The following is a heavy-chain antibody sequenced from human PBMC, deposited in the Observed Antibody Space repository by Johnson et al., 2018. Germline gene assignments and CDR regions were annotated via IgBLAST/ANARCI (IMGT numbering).Heavy chain of an antibody. Sequence: VQLVQSGGGLVKPGGSLRLSCAASGFTFSSYSMNWVRQAPGKGLEWVSSIGHSSWYADSVKGRFTISRDNTKNSLYLQMNSLRAEDTAVYSCARDAMYDRSGYDAFDIWGQGTMVTVSS. D-gene: IGHD3-22*01. CDR2: IGHSS. J-gene: IGHJ3*02. CDR3: ARDAMYDRSGYDAFDI. V-gene: IGHV3-21*01. CDR1: GFTFSSYS.